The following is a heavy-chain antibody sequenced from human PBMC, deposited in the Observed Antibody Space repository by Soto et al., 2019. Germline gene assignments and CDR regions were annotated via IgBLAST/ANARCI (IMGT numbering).Heavy chain of an antibody. Sequence: SETLSLTCTVSGGSIDSHYWSWIRQPPGKELEWIGYIYYIGSTNYNPSLKSRVTISVDTSKNQFSLKLSSVTAADTAVYYCARVETLQSGSYYYYYYMDVWGKGTTVTVSS. V-gene: IGHV4-59*08. CDR2: IYYIGST. CDR3: ARVETLQSGSYYYYYYMDV. J-gene: IGHJ6*03. CDR1: GGSIDSHY. D-gene: IGHD5-18*01.